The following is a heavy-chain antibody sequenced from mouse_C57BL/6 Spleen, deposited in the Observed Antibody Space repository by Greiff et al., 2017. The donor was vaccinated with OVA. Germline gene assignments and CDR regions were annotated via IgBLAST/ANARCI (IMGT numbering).Heavy chain of an antibody. CDR1: GYTFTSYW. Sequence: VQLQQSGTVLARPGASVKLSCKTSGYTFTSYWMHWVKQRPGQGLEWIGAIYPGNSDTSYNQKFKGKAKLTAVTSASTAYMELSSLTNEDSAVYNCTRSEPLRYSAWFAYWGQGTLVTVSA. V-gene: IGHV1-5*01. CDR3: TRSEPLRYSAWFAY. J-gene: IGHJ3*01. D-gene: IGHD1-1*01. CDR2: IYPGNSDT.